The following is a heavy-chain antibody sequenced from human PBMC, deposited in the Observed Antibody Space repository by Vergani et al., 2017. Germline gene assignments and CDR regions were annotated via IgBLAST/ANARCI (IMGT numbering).Heavy chain of an antibody. Sequence: QVQLVESGGGVVQPGRSLRLSCAASGFTFSSYGMHWVRQAPGKGLEWVAVISYDGSNKYYADSVKGRFTISRDNSKNTLYLQMNSLRAEDTAVYYCAKSIGSGSYYNGLGVWGQGTTVTVSS. CDR2: ISYDGSNK. D-gene: IGHD3-10*01. J-gene: IGHJ6*02. V-gene: IGHV3-30*18. CDR1: GFTFSSYG. CDR3: AKSIGSGSYYNGLGV.